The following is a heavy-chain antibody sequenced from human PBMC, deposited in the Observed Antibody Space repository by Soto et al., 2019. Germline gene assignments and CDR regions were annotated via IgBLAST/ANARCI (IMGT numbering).Heavy chain of an antibody. CDR1: GGSVSSGSYY. V-gene: IGHV4-61*01. CDR2: IYDSGST. D-gene: IGHD2-21*02. J-gene: IGHJ4*02. Sequence: QVQLQESGPGLVKPSETLSLTCTVSGGSVSSGSYYWTWIRQPPGKGLEWIGYIYDSGSTNYNPSLKSRLTRSGDTSKNQFSLKLTSVTAADTAVYYCARDLTYGGNSLDNWGQGTLVTVAS. CDR3: ARDLTYGGNSLDN.